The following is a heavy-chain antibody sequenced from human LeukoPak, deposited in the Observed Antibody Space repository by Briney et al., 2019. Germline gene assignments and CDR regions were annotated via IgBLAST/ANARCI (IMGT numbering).Heavy chain of an antibody. Sequence: SQTLSLTCTVSGDPGSSANYYWGWIRQPPGEGLEWIGYVYASGATNSNPSLKSRVTISVDTSKNQFSLKLSSVTAADTAVYYCARHGKGVTYFYTFDIWGQGTVVAVSS. CDR3: ARHGKGVTYFYTFDI. V-gene: IGHV4-61*09. CDR1: GDPGSSANYY. J-gene: IGHJ3*02. CDR2: VYASGAT. D-gene: IGHD2/OR15-2a*01.